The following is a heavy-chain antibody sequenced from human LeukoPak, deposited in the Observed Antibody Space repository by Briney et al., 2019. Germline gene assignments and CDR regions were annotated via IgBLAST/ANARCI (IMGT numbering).Heavy chain of an antibody. CDR2: INPNSGGT. J-gene: IGHJ4*02. V-gene: IGHV1-2*02. CDR3: ATPGGLDSNYVFDY. CDR1: GYTFTGYY. Sequence: ASVKVSCKASGYTFTGYYMHWVRQAPGQGLEWLGWINPNSGGTNYAQKFQGRVTMTRDTSISTAYVEVSRLRSDDTAVYYCATPGGLDSNYVFDYWGQGTLVTVSS. D-gene: IGHD4-11*01.